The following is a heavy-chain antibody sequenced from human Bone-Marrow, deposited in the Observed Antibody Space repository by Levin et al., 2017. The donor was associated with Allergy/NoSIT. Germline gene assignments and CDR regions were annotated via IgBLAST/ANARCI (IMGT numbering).Heavy chain of an antibody. D-gene: IGHD3-3*01. Sequence: GSLRLSCAASGFTFSSYSMNWVRQAPGKGLEWVSSISSSSSYIYYADSVKGRFTISRDNAKNSLYLQMNSLRAEDTAVYYCARDPPYDFWSGYPYPQHYYYYYYGMDVWGQGTTVTVSS. CDR3: ARDPPYDFWSGYPYPQHYYYYYYGMDV. J-gene: IGHJ6*02. CDR2: ISSSSSYI. CDR1: GFTFSSYS. V-gene: IGHV3-21*01.